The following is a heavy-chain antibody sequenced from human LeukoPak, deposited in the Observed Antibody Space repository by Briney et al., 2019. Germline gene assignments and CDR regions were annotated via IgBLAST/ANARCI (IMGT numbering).Heavy chain of an antibody. J-gene: IGHJ5*02. D-gene: IGHD3-22*01. V-gene: IGHV4-39*01. CDR3: ARYYYDSSGRGDNWFDP. Sequence: SETLSLTCTASGGSISSSSYYWGWIRQPPGKGLEWIGSIYYSGSTYYNPSLKSRVTISVDTSKNQFSLKLSSVTAADTAVYYCARYYYDSSGRGDNWFDPWGQGTLVTVSS. CDR1: GGSISSSSYY. CDR2: IYYSGST.